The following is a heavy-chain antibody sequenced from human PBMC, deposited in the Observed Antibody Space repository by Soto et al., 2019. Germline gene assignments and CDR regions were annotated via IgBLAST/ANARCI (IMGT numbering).Heavy chain of an antibody. V-gene: IGHV4-39*01. J-gene: IGHJ4*02. Sequence: SETLSLTCTVSGGSIISSSYYFFCIRQPPWKGLELIGSIYYSGSTYYNPSLKSRVTISVDTSKNQFSLKLSSVTAADTAVYYCAGLGSTVTTYLLDYWGQGTLVTVSS. CDR1: GGSIISSSYY. D-gene: IGHD4-17*01. CDR3: AGLGSTVTTYLLDY. CDR2: IYYSGST.